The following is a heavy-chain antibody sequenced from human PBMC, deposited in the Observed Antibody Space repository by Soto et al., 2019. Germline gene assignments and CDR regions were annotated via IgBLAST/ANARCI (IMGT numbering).Heavy chain of an antibody. D-gene: IGHD6-13*01. V-gene: IGHV4-39*01. CDR3: ARRYDIAAAGYYFDY. Sequence: PSETLSLTCTVSDGPIRTSSYHWGWFRQPPGKGLEWIGSIYYSGSTYYNPSLKSRVAISVDTSKNQFSLKLSSVTAADTAVYYCARRYDIAAAGYYFDYWGQGTLVTVS. J-gene: IGHJ4*02. CDR1: DGPIRTSSYH. CDR2: IYYSGST.